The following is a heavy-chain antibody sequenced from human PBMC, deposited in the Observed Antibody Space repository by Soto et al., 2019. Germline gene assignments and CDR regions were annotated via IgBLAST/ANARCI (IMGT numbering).Heavy chain of an antibody. D-gene: IGHD1-1*01. CDR2: IYATGDT. V-gene: IGHV4-4*07. Sequence: SETLSLTCNVSGASLSRYYWSWIRQPPGKGLEWIGRIYATGDTDYNPSLKSRISMSVDMSKKQFSLTLGSVTAADTAVYYCVRDGTKTLRDWFDPWGQGISVTVSS. J-gene: IGHJ5*02. CDR1: GASLSRYY. CDR3: VRDGTKTLRDWFDP.